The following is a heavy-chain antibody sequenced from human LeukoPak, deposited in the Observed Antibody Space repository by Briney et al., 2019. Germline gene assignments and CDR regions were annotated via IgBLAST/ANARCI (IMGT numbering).Heavy chain of an antibody. CDR1: GGSISSGGYY. D-gene: IGHD2-21*02. Sequence: SETLSLTCTVSGGSISSGGYYWRWLRQHPGKGLEWIGYIYYSGSTYYNPSLKSRVTISVDTSKNQFSLKLSSVTAADTAVYYCARALGDDGDYWGQGTLVTVSS. CDR3: ARALGDDGDY. CDR2: IYYSGST. J-gene: IGHJ4*02. V-gene: IGHV4-31*03.